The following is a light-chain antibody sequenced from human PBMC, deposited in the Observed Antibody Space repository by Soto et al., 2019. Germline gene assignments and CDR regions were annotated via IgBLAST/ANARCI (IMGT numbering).Light chain of an antibody. CDR2: GAS. CDR1: QSFNSIY. V-gene: IGKV3-20*01. Sequence: EIVLTQSPGTLSLSPGERATLSCRASQSFNSIYLAWYQQKPGQALRLLIYGASSRATGIPDRFSGSGSGTDFTLTISRLEPEDFAVYYCHQYDSWTFGQGTKVDI. CDR3: HQYDSWT. J-gene: IGKJ1*01.